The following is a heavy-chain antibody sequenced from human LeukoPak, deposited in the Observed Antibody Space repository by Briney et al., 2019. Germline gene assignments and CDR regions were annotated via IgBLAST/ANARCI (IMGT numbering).Heavy chain of an antibody. D-gene: IGHD5-18*01. J-gene: IGHJ3*02. Sequence: QPGGSLRLSCAASGLTFSSYGMHWVRQAPGKGLEWVAFIRYDGSNKYYADSVKGRFTISRDNSKNTLYLQMNSLRAEDTAVYYCAKAPLYSYGPWAFDIWGQGTMVTVSS. CDR3: AKAPLYSYGPWAFDI. CDR1: GLTFSSYG. V-gene: IGHV3-30*02. CDR2: IRYDGSNK.